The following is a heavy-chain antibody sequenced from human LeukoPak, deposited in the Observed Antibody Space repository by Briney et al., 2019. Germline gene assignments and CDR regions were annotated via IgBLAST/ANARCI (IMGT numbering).Heavy chain of an antibody. D-gene: IGHD5-18*01. Sequence: ASVKVSCKASGYTFTAYYIHWVRQAPGQGLEWMGWINPNSGGTHYAQRFQGRVTMTGDTSITTAYMELSSLRSDDTAVFYCARESGYHFDYWGQGTLVTASS. CDR1: GYTFTAYY. V-gene: IGHV1-2*02. CDR3: ARESGYHFDY. CDR2: INPNSGGT. J-gene: IGHJ4*02.